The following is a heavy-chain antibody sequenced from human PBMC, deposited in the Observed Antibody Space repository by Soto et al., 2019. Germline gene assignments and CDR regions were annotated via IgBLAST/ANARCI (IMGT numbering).Heavy chain of an antibody. J-gene: IGHJ4*02. D-gene: IGHD3-16*01. CDR2: IIPVFRTS. Sequence: QVQLVQSGAELKKPGSSVKVSCSASGVTFSSYAFTWVRQAPGQGLEWMGNIIPVFRTSNYAQGFQGRLTISADESPNTIYMELSSLRSEDTAVYFCAKDGSWDGGGGESWGQGTLVIVSS. CDR1: GVTFSSYA. CDR3: AKDGSWDGGGGES. V-gene: IGHV1-69*18.